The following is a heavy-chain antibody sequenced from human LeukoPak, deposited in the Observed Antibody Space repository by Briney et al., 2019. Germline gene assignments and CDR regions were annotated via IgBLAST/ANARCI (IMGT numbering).Heavy chain of an antibody. J-gene: IGHJ4*02. Sequence: SVKVSCKASGGTFSSYAISWVRQAPGQGLEWMGGIIPIFGTANYAQKFQGRVTITADKSTSTAYMELSRLRSDDTAVYYCARESTYYYDSSGYFPPGDWGQGTLVTVSS. CDR3: ARESTYYYDSSGYFPPGD. CDR1: GGTFSSYA. D-gene: IGHD3-22*01. V-gene: IGHV1-69*06. CDR2: IIPIFGTA.